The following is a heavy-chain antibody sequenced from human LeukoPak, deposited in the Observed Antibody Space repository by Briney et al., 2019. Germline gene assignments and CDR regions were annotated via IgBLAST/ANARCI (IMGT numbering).Heavy chain of an antibody. D-gene: IGHD6-13*01. CDR1: GGSISSYY. CDR2: IYYSGST. Sequence: SETLSLTCTVSGGSISSYYWSWIRQPPGKGLEWIGYIYYSGSTNYNPSLKSRVTISVDTSKNQFSLKLSSVTAADTAVYYCANQYSSSWYYFDYWGQGTLVTVSS. CDR3: ANQYSSSWYYFDY. V-gene: IGHV4-59*01. J-gene: IGHJ4*02.